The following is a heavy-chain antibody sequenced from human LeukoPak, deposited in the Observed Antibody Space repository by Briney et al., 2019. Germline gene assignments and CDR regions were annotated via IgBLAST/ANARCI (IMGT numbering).Heavy chain of an antibody. Sequence: GGSLRLSCTASGFTFRDYYMSWIRQAPGKGLEWVSYISSGGSTIYYADSVKGRFTISRDNAKNSLYLQMNSLRAEDTAVYYCAGDSSHCSSTSCYLDYWGQGTLVTVSS. J-gene: IGHJ4*02. V-gene: IGHV3-11*01. CDR1: GFTFRDYY. CDR3: AGDSSHCSSTSCYLDY. CDR2: ISSGGSTI. D-gene: IGHD2-2*01.